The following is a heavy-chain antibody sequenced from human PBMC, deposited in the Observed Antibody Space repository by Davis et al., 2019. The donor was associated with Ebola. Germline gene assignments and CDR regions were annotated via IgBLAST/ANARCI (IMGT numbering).Heavy chain of an antibody. J-gene: IGHJ6*02. CDR2: IKQDGSEK. V-gene: IGHV3-7*01. D-gene: IGHD1-7*01. CDR3: ARVTGTTYYGMDV. CDR1: GFTFSSYW. Sequence: GESLKISCAASGFTFSSYWMSWVRQAPGKGLEWVANIKQDGSEKYYVDSVKGRFTISRDNAKNTLYLQMNSLRAEDTAVYYCARVTGTTYYGMDVWGQGTTVTVSS.